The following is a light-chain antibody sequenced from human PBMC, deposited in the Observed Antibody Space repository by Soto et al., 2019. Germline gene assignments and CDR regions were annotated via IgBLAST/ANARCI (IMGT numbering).Light chain of an antibody. J-gene: IGKJ1*01. CDR1: QSISTW. CDR3: QQYNSYST. V-gene: IGKV1-5*01. CDR2: DAS. Sequence: DIQMTQSPSTLSASVGDRVTITCRASQSISTWLARYQQKPGKAPKLLIYDASSLEGGVPSRFSGSGSGTEFTLTISSLQPDDFATYYCQQYNSYSTFGQGTKVDIK.